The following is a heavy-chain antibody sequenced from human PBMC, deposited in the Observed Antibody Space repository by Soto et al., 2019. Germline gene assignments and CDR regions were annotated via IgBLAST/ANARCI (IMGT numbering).Heavy chain of an antibody. J-gene: IGHJ5*02. Sequence: ASVKVSCKASGYTFNNYNVHWVRQAPGQGLEWMGLINPSGGVASYAQSFQGRISLTRDTAATTFYMELDSLTSEDAAIYFCARGTSDYGAYWRFDPWGQGTLVTVSS. CDR2: INPSGGVA. D-gene: IGHD4-17*01. V-gene: IGHV1-46*02. CDR1: GYTFNNYN. CDR3: ARGTSDYGAYWRFDP.